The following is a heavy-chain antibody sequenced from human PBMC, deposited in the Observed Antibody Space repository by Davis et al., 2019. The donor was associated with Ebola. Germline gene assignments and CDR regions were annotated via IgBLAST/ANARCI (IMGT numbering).Heavy chain of an antibody. Sequence: PGSPLRPPWLPPGFPSINYAMHWFPQPPGRGLEWVQLISPIDNKDSTAAPVKGRSTTSRDIPKSTLFMEMNSLTAEDTAVYYCAKDGGNQMSTHNWFDTWGQGTLVTVSS. CDR1: GFPSINYA. D-gene: IGHD3-16*01. V-gene: IGHV3-30-3*01. J-gene: IGHJ5*02. CDR3: AKDGGNQMSTHNWFDT. CDR2: ISPIDNKD.